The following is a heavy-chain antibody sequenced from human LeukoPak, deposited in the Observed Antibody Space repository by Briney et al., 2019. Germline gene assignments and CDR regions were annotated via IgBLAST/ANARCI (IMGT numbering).Heavy chain of an antibody. V-gene: IGHV4-34*01. CDR3: ARGWGMATTNWCY. CDR1: GGSFSGYF. D-gene: IGHD5-24*01. Sequence: SESLSLTCAVYGGSFSGYFWTWVRQPPGKRLEWVGEIIHSGSANNNPSLRSRVTVSVDTSKNQFSLRLTSVTAADTAVYNYARGWGMATTNWCYWSEGTLVTVSP. J-gene: IGHJ4*02. CDR2: IIHSGSA.